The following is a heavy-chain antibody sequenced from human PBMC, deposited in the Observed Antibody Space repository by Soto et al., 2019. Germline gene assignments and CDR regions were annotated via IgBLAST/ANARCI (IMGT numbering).Heavy chain of an antibody. CDR1: GAYVTTYY. J-gene: IGHJ5*02. Sequence: KTSETLSLTCNVSGAYVTTYYWSWIRQSPGKGLEWIGYISNSGNTNYNPSLKSRVTISLDTSKNHFSPKMRSVTAADTAVYYCARRGSTWYSWFDPWGQGTLVTVSS. CDR2: ISNSGNT. D-gene: IGHD6-13*01. V-gene: IGHV4-59*02. CDR3: ARRGSTWYSWFDP.